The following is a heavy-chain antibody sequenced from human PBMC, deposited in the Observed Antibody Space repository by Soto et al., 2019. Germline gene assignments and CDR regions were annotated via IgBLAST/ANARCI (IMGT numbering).Heavy chain of an antibody. V-gene: IGHV1-8*01. D-gene: IGHD2-2*02. CDR3: ARARRLRRQVVVPAAIWDYFQH. Sequence: ASVKVSCKASGYTFTSYDINWVRQATGQGLEWMGWMNPNSGNTGYAQKFQGRVTMTRNTSISTAYLELSSLRSEDTAVYYCARARRLRRQVVVPAAIWDYFQHWGQGTLVTVSS. CDR2: MNPNSGNT. J-gene: IGHJ1*01. CDR1: GYTFTSYD.